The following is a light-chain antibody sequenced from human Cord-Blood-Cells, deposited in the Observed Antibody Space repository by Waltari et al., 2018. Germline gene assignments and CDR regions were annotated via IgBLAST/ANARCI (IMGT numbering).Light chain of an antibody. CDR3: AAWDDSLNGRV. CDR1: SSNLGSNT. CDR2: SNN. J-gene: IGLJ3*02. Sequence: QSVLTQPPSASGTPGQRVTISCSGSSSNLGSNTVNWYQQPPGTAPKLRIYSNNQRPSGVPDRFSGSKSGTSASLAISGLQSEDEADYYCAAWDDSLNGRVFGGGTKLTVL. V-gene: IGLV1-44*01.